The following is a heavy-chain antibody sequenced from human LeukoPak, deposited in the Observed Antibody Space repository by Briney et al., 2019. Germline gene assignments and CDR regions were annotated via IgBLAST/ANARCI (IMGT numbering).Heavy chain of an antibody. CDR2: ISSSSNYI. J-gene: IGHJ4*02. CDR1: GFTFSSYS. D-gene: IGHD3-22*01. V-gene: IGHV3-21*04. CDR3: ARDGGYYYDSSGYCDY. Sequence: GGSLRLSCAASGFTFSSYSMIWVRQAPGKGLEWVSSISSSSNYIYYADSVKGRFTISRDNAKNSLYLQMNSLRAEDTAVYYCARDGGYYYDSSGYCDYWGQGTLVTVSS.